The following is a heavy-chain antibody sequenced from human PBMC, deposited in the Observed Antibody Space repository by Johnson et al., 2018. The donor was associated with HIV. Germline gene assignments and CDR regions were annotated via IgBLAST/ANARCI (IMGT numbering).Heavy chain of an antibody. J-gene: IGHJ3*02. D-gene: IGHD1-26*01. CDR1: GFTFSSYA. V-gene: IGHV3-30*04. Sequence: QVQLVESGGGVVQPGRSLRLSCAASGFTFSSYAMHWVRQAPGKGLEWVAVISYDGSNKYYADSVKGRFTISRDNSKNTLYLQMNSLRAEDTAVFYCGMCGVEDAAFDIWGQGTMVTVSS. CDR3: GMCGVEDAAFDI. CDR2: ISYDGSNK.